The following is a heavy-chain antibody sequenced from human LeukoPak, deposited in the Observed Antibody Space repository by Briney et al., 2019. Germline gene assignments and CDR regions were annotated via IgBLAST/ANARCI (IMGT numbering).Heavy chain of an antibody. D-gene: IGHD3-22*01. Sequence: PGGSLRLTCAASGFTFSRSAMSWVRQAPGKGLEWGSTISSSGESAFYTESVKGRFTIFRDNSKNTLYLQINSLRAEDTAIYYCARGGYYDPGSSDYSGQGTLVTVSS. CDR1: GFTFSRSA. V-gene: IGHV3-23*01. J-gene: IGHJ4*02. CDR2: ISSSGESA. CDR3: ARGGYYDPGSSDY.